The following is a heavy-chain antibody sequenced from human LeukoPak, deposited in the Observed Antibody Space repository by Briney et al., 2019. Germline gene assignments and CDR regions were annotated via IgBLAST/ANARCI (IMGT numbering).Heavy chain of an antibody. D-gene: IGHD1-26*01. Sequence: SETLSLTCTVSGGSISSYYWSWIRQPPGKGPEWIGYIYTSGSTNYNPSLKSRVTISVDTSKNQFSLKLSSVTAADTAVYYCARHIRVGATTRDAFDIWGQGTMVTVSS. CDR1: GGSISSYY. J-gene: IGHJ3*02. CDR3: ARHIRVGATTRDAFDI. V-gene: IGHV4-4*09. CDR2: IYTSGST.